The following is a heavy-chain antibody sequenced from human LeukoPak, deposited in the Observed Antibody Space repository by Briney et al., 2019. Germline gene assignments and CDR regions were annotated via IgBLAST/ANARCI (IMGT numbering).Heavy chain of an antibody. J-gene: IGHJ5*02. V-gene: IGHV1-2*02. Sequence: ASVKVSCKASGYTFTGYYMHWVRQAPGQGLEWMGWINPNSGGTNYAQKLQGRVTMTTDTSTSTAYMELRSLRSDDTAVYYCARAAIFGVVIIPNWFDPWSQGTLVTVSS. D-gene: IGHD3-3*01. CDR3: ARAAIFGVVIIPNWFDP. CDR1: GYTFTGYY. CDR2: INPNSGGT.